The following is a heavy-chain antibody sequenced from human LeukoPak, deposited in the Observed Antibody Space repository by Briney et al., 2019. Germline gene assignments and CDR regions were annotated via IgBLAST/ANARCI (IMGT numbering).Heavy chain of an antibody. J-gene: IGHJ6*03. D-gene: IGHD3-10*01. CDR2: ISGSGGST. CDR3: AKGGAVSSKSITLVRGTRRHYYYMDV. V-gene: IGHV3-23*01. CDR1: GFTFSSYG. Sequence: GGSLRLSCGASGFTFSSYGMSWVRQAPGKGLEWVSSISGSGGSTYYADSVKGRFTISRDNSKNTLYLQVNSLRAEDTAVYYCAKGGAVSSKSITLVRGTRRHYYYMDVWGKGTTVTISS.